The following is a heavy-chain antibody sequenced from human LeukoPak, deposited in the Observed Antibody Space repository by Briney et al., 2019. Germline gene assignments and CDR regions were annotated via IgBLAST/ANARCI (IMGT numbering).Heavy chain of an antibody. CDR1: GGSISIYY. J-gene: IGHJ4*02. D-gene: IGHD5-24*01. CDR2: IYNSGST. V-gene: IGHV4-59*01. CDR3: ARDFNGRDGYSFDY. Sequence: SETLSLTCTVSGGSISIYYWSWIRQPPGKGLEWIGYIYNSGSTNYNPSLKSRVTISVDTSKNQFSLNLGSVTAADTAVYYCARDFNGRDGYSFDYWGQGTLVTVSS.